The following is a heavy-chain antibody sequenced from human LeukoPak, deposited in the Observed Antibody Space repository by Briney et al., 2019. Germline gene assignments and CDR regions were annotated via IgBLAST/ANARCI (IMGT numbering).Heavy chain of an antibody. Sequence: SETLSLTCTVSGFSVTTDSYCWGWIRQPPGKGLEWIGYNYCGGNTNYDPSLKRRVTISVDTSKNQFSLTLTSVTAADTAVYFCARDHFGSLDSWGQGILVTVSS. CDR3: ARDHFGSLDS. J-gene: IGHJ4*02. V-gene: IGHV4-61*01. CDR2: NYCGGNT. CDR1: GFSVTTDSYC. D-gene: IGHD3-10*01.